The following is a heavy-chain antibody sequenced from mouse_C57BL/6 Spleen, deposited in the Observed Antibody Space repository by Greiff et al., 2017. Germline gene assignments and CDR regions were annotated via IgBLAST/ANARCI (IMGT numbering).Heavy chain of an antibody. J-gene: IGHJ3*01. V-gene: IGHV1-84*01. CDR1: GYTFTDYY. CDR3: ARGQSAAWFAY. Sequence: QVQLKESGPELVKPGASVKISCKASGYTFTDYYINWVKQRPGQGLAWIGWIYPGSGNTKYNEKFKGKATLTVDTSSSTAYMQLSSLTSEDSAVYFCARGQSAAWFAYWGQGTLVTVSA. D-gene: IGHD3-3*01. CDR2: IYPGSGNT.